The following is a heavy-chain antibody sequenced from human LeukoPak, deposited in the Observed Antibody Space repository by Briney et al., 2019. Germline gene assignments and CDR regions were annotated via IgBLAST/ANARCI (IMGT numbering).Heavy chain of an antibody. D-gene: IGHD3-10*01. Sequence: PGGSLRLSCAASGFTFSSYSLNWVRQAPGKGLEWVSSISSSSSYIYYADSVKGRFTISRDNAKNSLYLQMNSLRAEDTAVYYCARLEFWRLWFGELFDAFDIWGQGTMVTVSS. CDR1: GFTFSSYS. J-gene: IGHJ3*02. CDR2: ISSSSSYI. V-gene: IGHV3-21*01. CDR3: ARLEFWRLWFGELFDAFDI.